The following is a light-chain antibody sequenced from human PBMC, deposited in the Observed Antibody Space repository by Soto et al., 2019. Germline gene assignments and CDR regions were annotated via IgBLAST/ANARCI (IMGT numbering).Light chain of an antibody. CDR2: GTS. CDR1: QSVSSK. J-gene: IGKJ2*01. Sequence: EIVMTQSPATLSVSPGERATLSCRASQSVSSKLAWFQQKPGHAPRLLIYGTSTRATGIPARFSGSGSGTEFTLTISSLQSEDFAVYYCQQYNNWPHTFGQGTKLEIK. CDR3: QQYNNWPHT. V-gene: IGKV3-15*01.